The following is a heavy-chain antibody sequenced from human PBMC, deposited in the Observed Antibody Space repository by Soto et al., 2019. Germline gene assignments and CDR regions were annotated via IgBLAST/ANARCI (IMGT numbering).Heavy chain of an antibody. J-gene: IGHJ5*02. D-gene: IGHD5-12*01. V-gene: IGHV1-69*01. CDR1: GGTFSSYA. CDR3: ARDPVEMATITDWFDP. Sequence: QVQLVQSGAEVKKPGSSVKVSCKASGGTFSSYAISWVRQAPGQGLEWMGGIIPIFGTAKYAQKFQGRVTITADEATSTAYMELSSLRSEDTAVYYCARDPVEMATITDWFDPWGQGTLVTVSS. CDR2: IIPIFGTA.